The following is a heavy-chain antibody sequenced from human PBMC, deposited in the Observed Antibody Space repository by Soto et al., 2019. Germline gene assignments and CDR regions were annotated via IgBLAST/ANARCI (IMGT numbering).Heavy chain of an antibody. J-gene: IGHJ4*02. Sequence: GGSLRLSCAASGLTFSSYAMRWVRQAPGKGLEWVSAISGSGGSTYYADSVKGRFTISRDNSKNTLYLQMNSLRAEDTAVYYCAKDDHGGTPVDYWGQGTLVTVSS. CDR2: ISGSGGST. CDR1: GLTFSSYA. CDR3: AKDDHGGTPVDY. V-gene: IGHV3-23*01. D-gene: IGHD4-17*01.